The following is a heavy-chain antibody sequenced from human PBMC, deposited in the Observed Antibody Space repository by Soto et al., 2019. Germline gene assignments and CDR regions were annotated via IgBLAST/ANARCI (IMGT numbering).Heavy chain of an antibody. CDR3: ARHLIDVVPAALLDY. Sequence: SETLSLTCTVSGGSISSSSYYWGWIRQPPGKGLEWIGSIYYSGSTDYNPSLKSRVTLSVDTSKNQFSLKLSSVTAADTAVYYCARHLIDVVPAALLDYGGQGTLVTVSS. J-gene: IGHJ4*02. CDR1: GGSISSSSYY. V-gene: IGHV4-39*01. D-gene: IGHD2-2*01. CDR2: IYYSGST.